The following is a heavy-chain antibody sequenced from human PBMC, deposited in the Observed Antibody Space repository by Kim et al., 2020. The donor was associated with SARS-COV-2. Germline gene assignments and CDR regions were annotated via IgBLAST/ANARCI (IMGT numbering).Heavy chain of an antibody. J-gene: IGHJ3*02. Sequence: GGSLRLSCTASGITLSDHYMDWVRQAPGKGLEWVGRTRDKPKSYTTYYAASVKGRFTISRDLLQNSVYLQMDSLKTDDTAVYYCARVPSSGLRAYAYDIWGQGTMVTVSS. CDR1: GITLSDHY. D-gene: IGHD6-6*01. V-gene: IGHV3-72*01. CDR2: TRDKPKSYTT. CDR3: ARVPSSGLRAYAYDI.